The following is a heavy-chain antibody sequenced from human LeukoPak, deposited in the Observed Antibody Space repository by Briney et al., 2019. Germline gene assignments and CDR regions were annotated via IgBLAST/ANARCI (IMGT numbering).Heavy chain of an antibody. Sequence: ETLSLTCAVYGGSFSGYYWSWIRQPPGKGLEWIGSIYYSGSTYYNPSLKSRVTISVDTSKNQFSLKLSSVTAADTAVYYCARHGDFWSGFHRGWFDPWGQGTLVTVSS. CDR2: IYYSGST. CDR3: ARHGDFWSGFHRGWFDP. V-gene: IGHV4-34*01. D-gene: IGHD3-3*01. CDR1: GGSFSGYY. J-gene: IGHJ5*02.